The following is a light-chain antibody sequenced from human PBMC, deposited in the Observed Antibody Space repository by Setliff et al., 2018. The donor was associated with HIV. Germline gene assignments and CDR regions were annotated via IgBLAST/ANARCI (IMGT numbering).Light chain of an antibody. CDR2: EVS. Sequence: QSVLTQPASVSGSPGQSITISCTGTSSDVGAYDYVSWYQQHPGKAPKLIIYEVSNRPSGVPDRFSGSKSGNTASLTISGLQAEDEADYYCSSYTSSRGVVFGGGTKVTVL. CDR1: SSDVGAYDY. CDR3: SSYTSSRGVV. V-gene: IGLV2-14*01. J-gene: IGLJ2*01.